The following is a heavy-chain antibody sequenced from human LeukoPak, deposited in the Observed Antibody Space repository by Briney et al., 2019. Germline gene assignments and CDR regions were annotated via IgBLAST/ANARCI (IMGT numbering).Heavy chain of an antibody. J-gene: IGHJ6*02. Sequence: PSETLSLTCTVSGGSISSYYWSWIRQPPGKGLEWIGYIYYSGSTNYNPSLKSRVTISVDTSKNQFSLKLSSVTAADTAVYYCARGSGTNYYYYYYGLDVWGQGTTVTVSS. CDR3: ARGSGTNYYYYYYGLDV. D-gene: IGHD3-10*01. CDR1: GGSISSYY. V-gene: IGHV4-59*01. CDR2: IYYSGST.